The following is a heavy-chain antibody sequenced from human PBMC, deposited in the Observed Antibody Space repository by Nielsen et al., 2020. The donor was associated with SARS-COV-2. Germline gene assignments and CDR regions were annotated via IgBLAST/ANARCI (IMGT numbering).Heavy chain of an antibody. V-gene: IGHV1-2*06. Sequence: ASVKVSCKASGYTFTGYYMHWVRQAPGQGLEWMGRINPNSGGTNYAQKFQGRVTMTRDTSISTAYMELSRLRSDDTAMYYCAREKGSYGPAGYGMDVWGQGTTVTVSS. D-gene: IGHD3-16*01. CDR2: INPNSGGT. CDR1: GYTFTGYY. CDR3: AREKGSYGPAGYGMDV. J-gene: IGHJ6*02.